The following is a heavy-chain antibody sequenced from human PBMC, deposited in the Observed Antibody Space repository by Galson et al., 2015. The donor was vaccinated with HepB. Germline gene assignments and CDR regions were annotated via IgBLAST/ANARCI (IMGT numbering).Heavy chain of an antibody. CDR2: IYSGGST. CDR1: GFTVSSNY. V-gene: IGHV3-66*02. J-gene: IGHJ4*02. CDR3: ARALWAAGSDY. Sequence: LRLSCAASGFTVSSNYMSWVRQAPGKGLEWVSVIYSGGSTYYADSVKGRFTISRDNSKNTLYLQMNSLRAEDTAVYYCARALWAAGSDYWGQGTLVTVSS. D-gene: IGHD6-13*01.